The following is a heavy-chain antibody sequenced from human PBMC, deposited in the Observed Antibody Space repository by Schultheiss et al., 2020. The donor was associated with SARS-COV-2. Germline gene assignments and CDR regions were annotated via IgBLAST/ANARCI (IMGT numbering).Heavy chain of an antibody. CDR1: GGTFSSYG. CDR2: ISAYNGNT. J-gene: IGHJ4*02. V-gene: IGHV1-18*01. CDR3: AEGLGLAVAGPGGY. Sequence: ASVKVSCKASGGTFSSYGISWVRQAPGQGLEWMGWISAYNGNTNYAQKLQGRVTMTTDTSTSTAYMELRSLRSEDTAVYYCAEGLGLAVAGPGGYWGQGTLVTVSS. D-gene: IGHD6-19*01.